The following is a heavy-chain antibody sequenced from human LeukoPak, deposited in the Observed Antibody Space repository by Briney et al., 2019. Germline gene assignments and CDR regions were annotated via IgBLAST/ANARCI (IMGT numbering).Heavy chain of an antibody. CDR3: ARQGSSGWYYYFDY. J-gene: IGHJ4*02. CDR2: IYYSGST. Sequence: SETLSLTCTVSGGSISSYYWSWIRQPPGRGLEWIGYIYYSGSTNYNPSLKSRVTISVDTSKNQFSLKLSSVTAADTAVYYCARQGSSGWYYYFDYWGREPWSPSPQ. V-gene: IGHV4-59*08. CDR1: GGSISSYY. D-gene: IGHD6-19*01.